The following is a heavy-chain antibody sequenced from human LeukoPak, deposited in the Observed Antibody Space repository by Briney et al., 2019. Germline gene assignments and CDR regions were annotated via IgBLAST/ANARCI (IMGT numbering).Heavy chain of an antibody. Sequence: SETLSLTCSVSGVSSSDRSNYYWSWMRQPLGKGLEWIGFTYTRGTTFYSPSLDGRVTISLDRSKNQFSLKLSSVTAADTAVYYCARVRKGDFDWQYGGPFDPWGQGTLVTVSS. CDR3: ARVRKGDFDWQYGGPFDP. CDR1: GVSSSDRSNYY. D-gene: IGHD3-9*01. J-gene: IGHJ5*02. V-gene: IGHV4-30-2*01. CDR2: TYTRGTT.